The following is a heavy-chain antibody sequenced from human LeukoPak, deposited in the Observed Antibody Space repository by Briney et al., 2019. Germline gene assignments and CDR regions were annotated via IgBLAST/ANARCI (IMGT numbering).Heavy chain of an antibody. CDR3: ARVGCGGDCPFDY. Sequence: ASVQVSCKASGYTFTGYYIHWVRQAPGQGLEWMGWISPNTGATNYAQKFQGRVTMTRDTSVSTVYMELSRLRSDDTAVFYCARVGCGGDCPFDYWGQGTLVTVSS. CDR1: GYTFTGYY. D-gene: IGHD2-21*02. J-gene: IGHJ4*02. V-gene: IGHV1-2*02. CDR2: ISPNTGAT.